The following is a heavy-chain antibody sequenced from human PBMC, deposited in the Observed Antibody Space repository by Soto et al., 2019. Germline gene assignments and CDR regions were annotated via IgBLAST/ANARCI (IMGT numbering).Heavy chain of an antibody. D-gene: IGHD1-26*01. Sequence: QVQLVQSGAEVKKPGASVKVSCKASGYTFTDYGISWVRQGPGQGLEWRGWIRGYNGNTDYAQSFQGRVTMTTDTSTSTAYMELRSLRSDDTAVLFCARHSGNLGVWAYFFDYWGQGTLVTVSS. CDR3: ARHSGNLGVWAYFFDY. V-gene: IGHV1-18*01. CDR1: GYTFTDYG. J-gene: IGHJ4*02. CDR2: IRGYNGNT.